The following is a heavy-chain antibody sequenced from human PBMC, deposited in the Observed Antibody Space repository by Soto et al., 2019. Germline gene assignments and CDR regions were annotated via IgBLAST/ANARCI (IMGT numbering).Heavy chain of an antibody. Sequence: EVQLLESGGGLVQPGGSLRVSCADSGFTFSSYGMSWVRQAPGKGLEWVSSISAAGGSAYYADPVKGRFTISRDNSKNTLYLQMNSLRAEDTAVYYCAKPPPYCSSNTCYFPFDSWGQGTLVTVSS. V-gene: IGHV3-23*01. CDR3: AKPPPYCSSNTCYFPFDS. CDR2: ISAAGGSA. D-gene: IGHD2-2*01. CDR1: GFTFSSYG. J-gene: IGHJ5*01.